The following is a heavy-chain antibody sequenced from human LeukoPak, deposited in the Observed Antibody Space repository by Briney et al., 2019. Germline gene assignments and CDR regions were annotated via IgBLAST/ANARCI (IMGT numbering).Heavy chain of an antibody. Sequence: SETLSLTCNVSGGSISNYSWSWIRQPPGKGLEWIGYMYHTGHTMYNSSLKSRVTMSLDTSKNHFSLRLSSVTAADTAVYYCARHPFATPFDYWGPGTLVTVSS. D-gene: IGHD2-15*01. CDR2: MYHTGHT. CDR1: GGSISNYS. CDR3: ARHPFATPFDY. J-gene: IGHJ4*02. V-gene: IGHV4-59*08.